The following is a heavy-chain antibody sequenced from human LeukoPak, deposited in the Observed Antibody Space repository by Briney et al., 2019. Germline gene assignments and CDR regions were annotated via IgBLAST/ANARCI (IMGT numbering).Heavy chain of an antibody. D-gene: IGHD3-10*01. CDR3: ARDFRPYYYGSGSYYSDAFDI. J-gene: IGHJ3*02. Sequence: PGGSLRLSCAASGFTFSSYAMHWVRQAPGKGLEWVAVISYDGSNKYYADSVKGRFTISRDNSKNTLYLQMNSLRAEDTVVYYCARDFRPYYYGSGSYYSDAFDIWGQGTMVTVSS. CDR1: GFTFSSYA. CDR2: ISYDGSNK. V-gene: IGHV3-30*04.